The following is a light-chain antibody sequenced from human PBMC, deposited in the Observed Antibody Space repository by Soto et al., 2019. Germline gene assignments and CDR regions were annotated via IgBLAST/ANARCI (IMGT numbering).Light chain of an antibody. Sequence: IQLTQSPSSLSASVGDRVTITCRASQGISSYLAWYQQKPGKAPKLLIYAASTLQSGVPSRFSGSGSGTEFTLTISSLQPEDFATYYCQQLNSYSSITFGQGTRLEIK. CDR1: QGISSY. CDR3: QQLNSYSSIT. V-gene: IGKV1-9*01. CDR2: AAS. J-gene: IGKJ5*01.